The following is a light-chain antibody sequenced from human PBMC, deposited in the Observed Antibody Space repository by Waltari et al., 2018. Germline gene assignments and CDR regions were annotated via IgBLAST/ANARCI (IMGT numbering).Light chain of an antibody. Sequence: QSALTQPAPVSGSPGQSITISCTGTSSDVGGYIYVSWYQQPPGKAPKLMIYEVSNRPSGVSNRFSGSKSGNTASLTISGLQAEDEADYYCSSYTSSSTRVFGGGTKLTVL. CDR1: SSDVGGYIY. CDR2: EVS. J-gene: IGLJ3*02. V-gene: IGLV2-14*01. CDR3: SSYTSSSTRV.